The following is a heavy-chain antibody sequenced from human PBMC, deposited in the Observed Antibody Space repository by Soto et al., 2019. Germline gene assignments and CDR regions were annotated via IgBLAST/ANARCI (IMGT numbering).Heavy chain of an antibody. CDR3: ARRFCSGGSCYFDDAFDV. V-gene: IGHV5-51*01. CDR2: IYPGDSDT. CDR1: GYSFITYW. Sequence: GETLKISCKGSGYSFITYWIGWVRQLPGKGLEWMGIIYPGDSDTRYSPSFQGQVTISADKSISTAYLQWSSLEASDTAMYYCARRFCSGGSCYFDDAFDVWGQGTMVTVSS. D-gene: IGHD2-15*01. J-gene: IGHJ3*01.